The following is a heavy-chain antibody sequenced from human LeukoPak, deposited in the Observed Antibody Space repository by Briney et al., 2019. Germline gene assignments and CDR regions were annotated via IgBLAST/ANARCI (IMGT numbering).Heavy chain of an antibody. Sequence: PSETLSLTCTVSGGSISSYYWSWNRQPPGRGLEWIGYIYYSGSTNYNPSLKSRVTISVDTSKNQFSLKLSSVTAADTAVYYCARSLYFDWLPFDYWGQGTLFTVSS. V-gene: IGHV4-59*01. D-gene: IGHD3-9*01. J-gene: IGHJ4*02. CDR3: ARSLYFDWLPFDY. CDR1: GGSISSYY. CDR2: IYYSGST.